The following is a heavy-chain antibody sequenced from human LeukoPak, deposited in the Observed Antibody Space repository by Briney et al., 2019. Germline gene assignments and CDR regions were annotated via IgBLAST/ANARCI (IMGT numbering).Heavy chain of an antibody. J-gene: IGHJ4*02. CDR2: ISSSGSLI. CDR3: ATVTVYGV. Sequence: PGGSLRLSCAASGFTFSNYEMNWVRQAPGKGLEWISYISSSGSLIYYSDSVKGRFTISRDNAKNSLYLHMNSLRAEDTAVYYCATVTVYGVWGQGTLDTVSS. D-gene: IGHD2-8*01. CDR1: GFTFSNYE. V-gene: IGHV3-48*03.